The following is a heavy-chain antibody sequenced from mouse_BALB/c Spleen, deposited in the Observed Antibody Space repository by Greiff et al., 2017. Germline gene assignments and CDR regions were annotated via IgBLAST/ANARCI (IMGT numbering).Heavy chain of an antibody. J-gene: IGHJ1*01. CDR2: ILPGSGST. D-gene: IGHD1-2*01. V-gene: IGHV1-9*01. CDR3: ARRGSLLRPYWYFDV. CDR1: GYTFSSYW. Sequence: QVQLQQSGAELMKPGASVKISCKATGYTFSSYWIEWVKQRPGHGLEWIGEILPGSGSTNYNEKFKGKATFTADTSSNTAYMQLSSLTSEDSAVYYCARRGSLLRPYWYFDVWGAGTTVTVSS.